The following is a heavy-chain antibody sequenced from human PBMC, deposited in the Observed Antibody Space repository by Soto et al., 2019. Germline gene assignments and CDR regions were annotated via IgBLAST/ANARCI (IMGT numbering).Heavy chain of an antibody. J-gene: IGHJ4*02. CDR2: IWYDGVTK. V-gene: IGHV3-33*01. CDR1: GLTFSNYG. Sequence: QAQLVESGGGVVQPGTSMRLSCAASGLTFSNYGMHWVRQAPGKGLEWVAVIWYDGVTKFYADSVQGRFSISRDNSKNTLYLQMNSLRAEDTAVYFCATVDNYYGSAFWGQGTLVTVSP. CDR3: ATVDNYYGSAF. D-gene: IGHD3-10*01.